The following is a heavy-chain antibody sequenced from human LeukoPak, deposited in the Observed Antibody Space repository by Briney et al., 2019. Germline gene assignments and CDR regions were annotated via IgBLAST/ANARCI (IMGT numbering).Heavy chain of an antibody. J-gene: IGHJ4*02. V-gene: IGHV3-9*03. CDR3: AKASGYSYGSGYFNY. CDR2: ISWNSGDI. D-gene: IGHD5-18*01. Sequence: GGSLRLSCAASGFTFDDYAMHWVRQAPGKGLEWVSGISWNSGDIGYADSVKGRFTISRDNAKNSLYLQMKSLRAEDMALYYCAKASGYSYGSGYFNYWGQGTLVTVSS. CDR1: GFTFDDYA.